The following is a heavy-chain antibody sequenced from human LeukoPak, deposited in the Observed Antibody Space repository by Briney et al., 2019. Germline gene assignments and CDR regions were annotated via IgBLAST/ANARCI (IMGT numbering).Heavy chain of an antibody. CDR2: TYYRSKWYN. Sequence: SQTLSLTCAISGDSVSSNSAAWNCIRQPPSRGLEWLGRTYYRSKWYNDHAVSEKSRITINPDTSKNQFSLQLNSVTPEDTAVYYCARDGYSGYDLWGQGTLVTVSS. CDR3: ARDGYSGYDL. J-gene: IGHJ5*02. D-gene: IGHD5-12*01. CDR1: GDSVSSNSAA. V-gene: IGHV6-1*01.